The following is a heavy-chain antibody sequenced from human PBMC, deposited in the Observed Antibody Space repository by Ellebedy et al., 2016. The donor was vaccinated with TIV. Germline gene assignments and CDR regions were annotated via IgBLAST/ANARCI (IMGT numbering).Heavy chain of an antibody. CDR2: IYYSGST. V-gene: IGHV4-59*06. CDR1: GGSISSYY. J-gene: IGHJ3*02. Sequence: MPSETLSLTCTVSGGSISSYYWSWIRQPPGKGLEWIGYIYYSGSTYYNPSLKSRVTISVDTSKNQFSLKLSSVTAADTAVYYCARVGATTYGDAFDIWGQGTMVTVSS. D-gene: IGHD1-26*01. CDR3: ARVGATTYGDAFDI.